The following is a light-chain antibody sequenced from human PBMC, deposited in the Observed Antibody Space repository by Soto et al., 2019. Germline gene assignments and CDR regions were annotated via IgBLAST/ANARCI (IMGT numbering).Light chain of an antibody. CDR2: DAS. J-gene: IGKJ2*01. Sequence: EIVMTQSPSTVSVSPGERATLSCRASQSVGNYLAWFQQRPGQAPRLLLYDASARANDVPARFSGSGSGTDFTLTISSLQYEDFAVYFCPQYNDWHHTFGQGPKLDIK. V-gene: IGKV3-15*01. CDR1: QSVGNY. CDR3: PQYNDWHHT.